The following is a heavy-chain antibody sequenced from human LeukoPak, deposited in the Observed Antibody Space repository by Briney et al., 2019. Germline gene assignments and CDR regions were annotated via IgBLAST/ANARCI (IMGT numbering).Heavy chain of an antibody. CDR1: GFAFSSYG. V-gene: IGHV3-30*02. D-gene: IGHD2-2*01. Sequence: GGSLRLSCAASGFAFSSYGMHWVRQAPGKGLEWVAFIRYDGSNKYYADSVKGRFTISRDNSKNTLYLQMNSLRAEDTAVYYCAKDPQYQYYFDYWGQGTLVTVSS. CDR2: IRYDGSNK. CDR3: AKDPQYQYYFDY. J-gene: IGHJ4*02.